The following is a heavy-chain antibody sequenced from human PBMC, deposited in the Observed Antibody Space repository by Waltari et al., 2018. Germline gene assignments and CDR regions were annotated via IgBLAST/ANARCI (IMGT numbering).Heavy chain of an antibody. V-gene: IGHV1-69*12. CDR3: ARRDLGFAFDV. D-gene: IGHD1-26*01. CDR2: IIPIYGRP. Sequence: VHLVQSGAAMGKPGSSVKVSGKASGGTFGSYSIAWVRQAAGQGLEWLGGIIPIYGRPQYANNFQGRVTLTADASTTTVFLEMSGLRAEDTAIYFCARRDLGFAFDVWGQGTLVIVSS. J-gene: IGHJ3*01. CDR1: GGTFGSYS.